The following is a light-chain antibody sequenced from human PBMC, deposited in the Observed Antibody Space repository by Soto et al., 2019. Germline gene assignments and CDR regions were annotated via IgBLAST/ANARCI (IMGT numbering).Light chain of an antibody. V-gene: IGKV2-28*01. Sequence: DIVMTQSPLPLPVTPGEPASISCRASQSLLHSDGYNYVDWYLQKPGQSPQLLIYLGSNRASGVPDRLSGSGSGTDFTLTISRVEAEDVGFYFCMQSLHTPPTFGGGTKVEIK. CDR1: QSLLHSDGYNY. J-gene: IGKJ4*01. CDR3: MQSLHTPPT. CDR2: LGS.